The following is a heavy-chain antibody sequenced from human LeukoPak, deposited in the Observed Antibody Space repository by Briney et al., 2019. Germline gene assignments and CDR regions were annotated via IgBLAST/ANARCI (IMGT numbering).Heavy chain of an antibody. CDR1: GFTFSNYW. D-gene: IGHD2-21*02. J-gene: IGHJ4*02. V-gene: IGHV3-74*01. CDR3: ARDASGRRDSYSNVFDY. CDR2: INSDGSST. Sequence: GGSLRLSCAASGFTFSNYWMHWVRQGPGKGLVWVSRINSDGSSTTYADSVKGRFTISRDIASNTLCLHMSSLRAEDAAVYYCARDASGRRDSYSNVFDYWGQGTLVSVSS.